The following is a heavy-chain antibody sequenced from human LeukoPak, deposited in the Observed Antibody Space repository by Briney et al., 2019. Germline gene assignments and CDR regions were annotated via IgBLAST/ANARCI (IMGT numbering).Heavy chain of an antibody. CDR1: GFTFSSYW. V-gene: IGHV3-7*01. CDR2: IKQDGSEK. Sequence: GGSLRLSCAASGFTFSSYWMSWVRQAPGKGLEWVANIKQDGSEKYYVDSVKGRFTISRDNAKNSLYLQMNSLRAEDTAVYYCARERGGYYYGSGSYQWGQGTLVTVSS. J-gene: IGHJ4*02. D-gene: IGHD3-10*01. CDR3: ARERGGYYYGSGSYQ.